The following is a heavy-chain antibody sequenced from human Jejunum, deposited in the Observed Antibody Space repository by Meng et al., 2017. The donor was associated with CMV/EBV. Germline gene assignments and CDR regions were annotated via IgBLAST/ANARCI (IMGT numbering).Heavy chain of an antibody. D-gene: IGHD1/OR15-1a*01. V-gene: IGHV3-23*01. Sequence: SCVGSGFTFSNYAMSWVRQDQGKGLEYVSGMTRNSDVIEYAASVKGRFTVSRDNSRNKLYLQMNSLRADDTAVYYCVKWLAEQSVFDYWGQGTLVTVSS. J-gene: IGHJ4*02. CDR2: MTRNSDVI. CDR3: VKWLAEQSVFDY. CDR1: GFTFSNYA.